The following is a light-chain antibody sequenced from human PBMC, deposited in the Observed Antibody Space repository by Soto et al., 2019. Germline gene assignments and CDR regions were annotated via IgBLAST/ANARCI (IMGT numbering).Light chain of an antibody. CDR3: QQRSNWPPT. V-gene: IGKV3-11*01. J-gene: IGKJ5*01. CDR2: DVS. Sequence: EIVMTQSPLSLPVTPGDPASISCRSSQSLLHSNGYNYLAWYQXKSGQPPRLXIYDVSKRATGIPARFSGSGSGTDFTINIASLEPEDSEVDDCQQRSNWPPTFGQGTRLEIK. CDR1: QSLLHSNGYNY.